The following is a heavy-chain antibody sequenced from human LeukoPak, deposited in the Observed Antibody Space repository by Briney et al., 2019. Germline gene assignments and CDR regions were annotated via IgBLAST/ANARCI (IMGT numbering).Heavy chain of an antibody. Sequence: PGGSLRLSCAASGFTFSSYAMSWVRQAPGKGLEWVSAISGSGGSTYYADSVKGRFTISRDNSKNTLYLQMNSLRAEDTAVYYCAREWVVSDQWPLGGWFDPWGQGTLVTVSS. D-gene: IGHD6-19*01. J-gene: IGHJ5*02. CDR1: GFTFSSYA. CDR3: AREWVVSDQWPLGGWFDP. CDR2: ISGSGGST. V-gene: IGHV3-23*01.